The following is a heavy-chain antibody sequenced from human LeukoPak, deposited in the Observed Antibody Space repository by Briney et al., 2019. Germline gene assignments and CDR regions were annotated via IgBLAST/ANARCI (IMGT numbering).Heavy chain of an antibody. J-gene: IGHJ4*02. D-gene: IGHD5-24*01. V-gene: IGHV3-48*01. CDR3: ARTIQFPGYYFDY. CDR2: ISTSSTSI. CDR1: EFILSSYN. Sequence: GGSLRLSCEASEFILSSYNMYWVRQAPGKGLEWASFISTSSTSIYYADSVKGRFTISRDIAKNSLYLQMDSLRAEDTAVYYCARTIQFPGYYFDYWGQGTLVTVSS.